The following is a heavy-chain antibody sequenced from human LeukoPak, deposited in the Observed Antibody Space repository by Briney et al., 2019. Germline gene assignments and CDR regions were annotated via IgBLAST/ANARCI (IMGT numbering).Heavy chain of an antibody. V-gene: IGHV4-39*01. Sequence: SETLPLTCTVSGGSISSSSYHWGWIRQPPGKGLEWIGSIYYSGSTYYSPSLKSRVTISVDTSKNQFSLKMSSVIAADTAVYYCASLLPYLDYWGQGTLATVSS. CDR3: ASLLPYLDY. D-gene: IGHD3-3*01. CDR2: IYYSGST. J-gene: IGHJ4*02. CDR1: GGSISSSSYH.